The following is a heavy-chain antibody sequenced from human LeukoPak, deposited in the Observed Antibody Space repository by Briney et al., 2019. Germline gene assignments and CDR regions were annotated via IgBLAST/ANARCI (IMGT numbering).Heavy chain of an antibody. J-gene: IGHJ4*02. CDR2: IKQDGSEK. CDR1: GFTFSDYW. CDR3: ARRGGSSSRRSPIDY. Sequence: GGSLRLSCAASGFTFSDYWMTWVRQAPGKGPEWVANIKQDGSEKYYVDSVRGRFTISRDNAKNSLFLQMNSLRAEDTAVYYCARRGGSSSRRSPIDYWGQGTLVTVSS. V-gene: IGHV3-7*01. D-gene: IGHD6-6*01.